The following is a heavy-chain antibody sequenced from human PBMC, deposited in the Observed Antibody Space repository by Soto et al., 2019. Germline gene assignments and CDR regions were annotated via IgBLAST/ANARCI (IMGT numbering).Heavy chain of an antibody. V-gene: IGHV1-8*01. Sequence: GASVKVSCKASGYTFTSYDINWLRQATGQGLEWMGWTNPNSGNTGYAQKFQGRVTMTRNTSISTAYMELSSLRSEDTAVYYCARFNWYGAFDIWGQGTMVTVSS. J-gene: IGHJ3*02. CDR1: GYTFTSYD. D-gene: IGHD6-13*01. CDR3: ARFNWYGAFDI. CDR2: TNPNSGNT.